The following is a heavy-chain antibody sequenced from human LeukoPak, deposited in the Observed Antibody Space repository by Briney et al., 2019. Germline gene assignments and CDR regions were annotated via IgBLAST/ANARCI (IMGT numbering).Heavy chain of an antibody. CDR2: INPNSGGT. Sequence: GESLKISCKASGYTFTGYYMHWVRQAPGQGLEWMGWINPNSGGTNYAQKFQGRVTMTTDTSTSTAYMELRSLRSDDTAVYYCASPRNDVLRYFDWLTDAFDIWGQGTMVTVSS. V-gene: IGHV1-2*02. CDR1: GYTFTGYY. CDR3: ASPRNDVLRYFDWLTDAFDI. D-gene: IGHD3-9*01. J-gene: IGHJ3*02.